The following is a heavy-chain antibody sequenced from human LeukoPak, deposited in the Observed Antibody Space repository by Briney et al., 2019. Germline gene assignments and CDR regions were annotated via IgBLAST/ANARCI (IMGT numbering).Heavy chain of an antibody. CDR3: AKLLSNSGRFLY. D-gene: IGHD4-23*01. Sequence: GGSLRLSCVASGFTFSSYEMNWVRQAPGKGLEWLSYIGSSDSTTHYADSVKGRFTISRDNSKNTLYLQMNSLRAEDTAVYYCAKLLSNSGRFLYWGQGTLVTVSS. CDR2: IGSSDSTT. J-gene: IGHJ4*02. CDR1: GFTFSSYE. V-gene: IGHV3-48*03.